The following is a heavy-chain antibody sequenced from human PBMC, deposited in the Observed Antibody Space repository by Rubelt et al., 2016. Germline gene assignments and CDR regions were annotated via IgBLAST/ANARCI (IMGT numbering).Heavy chain of an antibody. V-gene: IGHV3-30*19. CDR2: LSSDGRNK. CDR1: GFTFSSYG. CDR3: ARNRVDGYTPNHAFFDQ. Sequence: VQLVASGGGLVKPGGSLRLSCAASGFTFSSYGMHWVRTAPGKGLEWVTVLSSDGRNKYYADSVQGRFTISRDTSKSQLYLKMNRLGAEDTAVYYCARNRVDGYTPNHAFFDQWGQGTLVTVSS. J-gene: IGHJ4*02. D-gene: IGHD5-24*01.